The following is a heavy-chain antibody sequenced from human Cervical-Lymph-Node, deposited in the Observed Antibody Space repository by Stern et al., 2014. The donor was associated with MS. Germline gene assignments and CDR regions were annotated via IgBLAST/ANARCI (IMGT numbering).Heavy chain of an antibody. Sequence: QVQLVQSGPEMKTPGASVKIACRTSGYIFTNYGLTWVRQTPGQGLDWMGWINPYKGNTNYAQKFQDRVTMTTETSTTTAYMELTNVTYGDTAVYYCVVQQLGLVAFDHWGQGTLVTVSS. V-gene: IGHV1-18*01. CDR3: VVQQLGLVAFDH. D-gene: IGHD6-13*01. J-gene: IGHJ4*02. CDR1: GYIFTNYG. CDR2: INPYKGNT.